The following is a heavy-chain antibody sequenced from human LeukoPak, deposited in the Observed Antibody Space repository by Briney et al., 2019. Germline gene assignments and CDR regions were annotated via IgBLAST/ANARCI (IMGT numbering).Heavy chain of an antibody. CDR2: ISSSGYNT. Sequence: GGSLRLSCAASGFTFSSYDMSWIRQAPGKGLEWISGISSSGYNTYYADSVKGPFTISRDNSKNTLHLQMTSLRAEDTAVYYCAKDGYQDHAHGLTVVREIVWWFFDLWGRGTLVTVSS. V-gene: IGHV3-23*01. CDR3: AKDGYQDHAHGLTVVREIVWWFFDL. D-gene: IGHD3-10*01. CDR1: GFTFSSYD. J-gene: IGHJ2*01.